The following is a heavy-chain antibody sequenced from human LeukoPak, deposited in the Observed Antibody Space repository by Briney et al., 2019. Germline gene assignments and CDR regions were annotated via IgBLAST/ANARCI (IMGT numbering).Heavy chain of an antibody. CDR2: IIPIFGTA. V-gene: IGHV1-69*06. CDR3: ARGGIVVVTPYDY. CDR1: GGTFSSYA. Sequence: SVKVSCKASGGTFSSYAISWVRQAPGQGLEWMGGIIPIFGTANYAQKFQGRVTITADTSTSTAYMELRSLRSDDTAVYYCARGGIVVVTPYDYWGQGTLVTVSS. D-gene: IGHD2-21*02. J-gene: IGHJ4*02.